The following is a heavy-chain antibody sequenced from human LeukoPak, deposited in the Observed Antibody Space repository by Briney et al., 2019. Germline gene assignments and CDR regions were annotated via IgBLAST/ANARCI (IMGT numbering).Heavy chain of an antibody. Sequence: SGGSLRLSCAASGFTFSSYSMNWVRQAPGKGLEWVSSISSSSSYIYYADSVKGRFTISRDNAKNSLYLQMNSLRAEDTAVYYCARVKFYYYYMDVWGKGTTVTVSS. V-gene: IGHV3-21*01. CDR1: GFTFSSYS. J-gene: IGHJ6*03. CDR2: ISSSSSYI. CDR3: ARVKFYYYYMDV.